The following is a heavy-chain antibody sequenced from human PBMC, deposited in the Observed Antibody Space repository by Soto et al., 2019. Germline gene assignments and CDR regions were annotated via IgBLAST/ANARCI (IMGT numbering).Heavy chain of an antibody. CDR3: ARSHSTTPVAVAGPDFYFGL. V-gene: IGHV1-69*01. J-gene: IGHJ4*02. Sequence: QVQLVQSGAEVKRPGSSVKVSCKASGGTFSTYTVSWLRQAPGQGLEWVGGIIPDFGTTNYAQRFQGRVTITAAESPNTAYMELTTLKSDDTAVYYCARSHSTTPVAVAGPDFYFGLWGRGTLVTVSS. CDR2: IIPDFGTT. D-gene: IGHD6-19*01. CDR1: GGTFSTYT.